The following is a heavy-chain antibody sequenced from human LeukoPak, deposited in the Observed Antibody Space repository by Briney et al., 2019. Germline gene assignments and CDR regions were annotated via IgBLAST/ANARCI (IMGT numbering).Heavy chain of an antibody. D-gene: IGHD2-2*01. Sequence: EASVKVSCKASGGTFSSYAISWVRQAPGQGLEWMGGIIPIFGTANYAQKFQGRVTVTADESTSTAYMELSSLRSEDTAVYYCARGWRGVVPAAISHYGMDVWGKGTTVTVSS. V-gene: IGHV1-69*13. CDR3: ARGWRGVVPAAISHYGMDV. CDR1: GGTFSSYA. J-gene: IGHJ6*04. CDR2: IIPIFGTA.